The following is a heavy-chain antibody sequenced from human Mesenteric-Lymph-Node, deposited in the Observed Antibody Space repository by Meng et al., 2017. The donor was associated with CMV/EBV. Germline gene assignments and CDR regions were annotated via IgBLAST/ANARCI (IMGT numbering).Heavy chain of an antibody. CDR3: ARTNNWGFDY. J-gene: IGHJ4*02. D-gene: IGHD3-16*01. CDR2: INIVEDKT. CDR1: GYTFSSYA. Sequence: QVQLVQSGAEVKKPGASVKVSCKASGYTFSSYAMHWVRQAPGQRLEWMGWINIVEDKTKTSQNFQGRVTLTRDTSANTAYTELSSLRSDDTAVYYCARTNNWGFDYWGQGTLVTVSS. V-gene: IGHV1-3*04.